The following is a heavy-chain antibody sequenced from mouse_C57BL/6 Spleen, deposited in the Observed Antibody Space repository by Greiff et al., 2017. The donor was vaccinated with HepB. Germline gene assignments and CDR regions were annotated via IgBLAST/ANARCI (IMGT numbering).Heavy chain of an antibody. Sequence: QVQLQQPGAELVKPGASVKLSCKASGYTFTSYWMQWVKQRPGQGLEWIGEIDPSDSYTNYNQKFKGKATLTVDISSSTAYMQLSSLTSEDSAVYYCARRQLRLPNYFDYWGQGTTLTVSS. J-gene: IGHJ2*01. CDR1: GYTFTSYW. CDR2: IDPSDSYT. CDR3: ARRQLRLPNYFDY. V-gene: IGHV1-50*01. D-gene: IGHD3-2*02.